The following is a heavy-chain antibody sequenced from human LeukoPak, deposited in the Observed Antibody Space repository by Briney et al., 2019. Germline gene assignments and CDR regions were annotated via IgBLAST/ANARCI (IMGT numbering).Heavy chain of an antibody. V-gene: IGHV4-31*03. CDR1: GGSISSGGYY. Sequence: PSETLSLTCTVSGGSISSGGYYWSWIRQHPGKGLEWIGYIYYSGSTYYNPSLKSRVTISVDTSKNQFSLKLSSVTAADTAVYYCARVYYYGSGSHPYYFDYWGQGTLVTVSS. CDR2: IYYSGST. J-gene: IGHJ4*02. CDR3: ARVYYYGSGSHPYYFDY. D-gene: IGHD3-10*01.